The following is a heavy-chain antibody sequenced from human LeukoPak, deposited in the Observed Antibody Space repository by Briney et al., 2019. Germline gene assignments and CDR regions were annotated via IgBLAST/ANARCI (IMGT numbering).Heavy chain of an antibody. D-gene: IGHD3-16*01. J-gene: IGHJ6*03. CDR3: ARARGDSPRIYYYMDV. CDR2: IYYIGTA. Sequence: PSETLSLTCSVSGDSISIGDYRWSWIRQSPGKGLEWIGYIYYIGTAYYNPFLRSRVALSADTSKNQFSLKLNSVTVADSAVYFCARARGDSPRIYYYMDVWGKGTTVTVSS. V-gene: IGHV4-30-4*01. CDR1: GDSISIGDYR.